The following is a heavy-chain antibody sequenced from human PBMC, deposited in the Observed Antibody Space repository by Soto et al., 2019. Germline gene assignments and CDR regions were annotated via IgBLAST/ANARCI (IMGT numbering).Heavy chain of an antibody. CDR2: IWYDGSNK. Sequence: QVQLVESGGGVVQPGRSLRLSCAASGFTFSSYGMHWVRQAPGKGLEWVAVIWYDGSNKYYADSVKGRFTISRDNSKNTLYLQMNSLRAEDTAVYYCARGYCSGGSCHGNYCYGMDVWGQGTTVTVSS. CDR3: ARGYCSGGSCHGNYCYGMDV. V-gene: IGHV3-33*01. D-gene: IGHD2-15*01. CDR1: GFTFSSYG. J-gene: IGHJ6*02.